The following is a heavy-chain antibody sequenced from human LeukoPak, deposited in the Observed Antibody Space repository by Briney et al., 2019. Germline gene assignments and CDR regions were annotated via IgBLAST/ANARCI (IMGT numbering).Heavy chain of an antibody. Sequence: SETLSLTCTVSGGSISSYYWSWIRQPPGKGLEWIGYIYYSGSTNYNPSLKSRVTISVDTSKNQFSLKLSSVTAADTAVYYCARQWGSGWSGWFDPWGQVTLVTVSS. CDR3: ARQWGSGWSGWFDP. J-gene: IGHJ5*02. CDR2: IYYSGST. D-gene: IGHD6-13*01. CDR1: GGSISSYY. V-gene: IGHV4-59*08.